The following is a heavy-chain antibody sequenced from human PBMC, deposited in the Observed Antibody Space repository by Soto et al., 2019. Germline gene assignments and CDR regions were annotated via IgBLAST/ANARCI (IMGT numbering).Heavy chain of an antibody. CDR2: INAGNGNT. V-gene: IGHV1-3*01. J-gene: IGHJ3*02. Sequence: QVQLVQSGAEVKKPGASVKVSCKASGYTFTSYAMHWVRQAPGQRLEWMGWINAGNGNTKYSQKFQGRVTITRDTSASTAYMELSSLRSEDTAVYYCAVPYYYDSSGYYQDGFDIWGQGTMVTVSS. CDR3: AVPYYYDSSGYYQDGFDI. D-gene: IGHD3-22*01. CDR1: GYTFTSYA.